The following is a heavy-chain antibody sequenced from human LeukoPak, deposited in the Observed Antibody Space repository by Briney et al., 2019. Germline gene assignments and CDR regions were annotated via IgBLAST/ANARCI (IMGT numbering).Heavy chain of an antibody. CDR1: GYTFTNYD. D-gene: IGHD4-23*01. CDR2: MKPNSGNT. V-gene: IGHV1-8*01. J-gene: IGHJ4*02. CDR3: ATELRWKDH. Sequence: ASVKVSCKASGYTFTNYDINWVRQATGQGLEWMGYMKPNSGNTGYAQKFQGRVTMTRDTSISTAYMELSSLTSEDTAVYYCATELRWKDHWGQGSLVTVSS.